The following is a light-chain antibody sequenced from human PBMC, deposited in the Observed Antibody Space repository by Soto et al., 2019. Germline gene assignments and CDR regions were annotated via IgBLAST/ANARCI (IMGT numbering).Light chain of an antibody. CDR1: QGVDTY. CDR3: QQAKGFPLT. CDR2: AAS. J-gene: IGKJ4*01. Sequence: DIPMTQSPSSVSASVGDRVTITCRASQGVDTYLAWYQLKPGKAPKLLIYAASNLQDEVPSRFSGSGSETHFTLTISSLQPEDFATYYCQQAKGFPLTFGGGTKVE. V-gene: IGKV1-12*01.